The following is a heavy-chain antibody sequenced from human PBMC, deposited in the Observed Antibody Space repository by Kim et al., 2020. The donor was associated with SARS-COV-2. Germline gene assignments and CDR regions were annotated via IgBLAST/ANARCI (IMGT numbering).Heavy chain of an antibody. CDR3: ASSRYYYYYYGMDV. CDR2: INHSGST. V-gene: IGHV4-34*01. J-gene: IGHJ6*02. Sequence: SETLSLTFAVYGGSFSGYYWSWIRQPPGKGLEWIGEINHSGSTNYNPSLKSRVTISVDTSKNQFSLKLSSVTAADTAVYYCASSRYYYYYYGMDVWGQGTTVPVSS. CDR1: GGSFSGYY.